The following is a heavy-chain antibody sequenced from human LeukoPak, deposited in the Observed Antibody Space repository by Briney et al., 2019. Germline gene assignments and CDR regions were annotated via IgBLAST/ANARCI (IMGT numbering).Heavy chain of an antibody. CDR1: GGTFSSYA. CDR3: ARSYQPLLYAVDY. V-gene: IGHV1-69*13. CDR2: IIPIFGTA. D-gene: IGHD2-2*02. Sequence: SVKVSCKASGGTFSSYAIGWVRQAPGQGLEWMGGIIPIFGTANYAQKFQGRVTITADESTSTAYMELSSLRSEDTAVYYCARSYQPLLYAVDYWGQGTLVTVSS. J-gene: IGHJ4*02.